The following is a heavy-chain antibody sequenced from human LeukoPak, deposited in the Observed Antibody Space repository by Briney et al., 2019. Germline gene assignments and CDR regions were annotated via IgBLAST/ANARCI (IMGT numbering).Heavy chain of an antibody. CDR3: ARGDLVRDPLDY. V-gene: IGHV3-30-3*01. J-gene: IGHJ4*02. Sequence: HPGRSLRLSCAASGFTFSNHAMHWVRQAPGKGLEWVAVISFDGSNKFYADSVKGRFTISRDNSKNTLYLQMNSLRAEDTAVYYCARGDLVRDPLDYWGQGTLVTVSS. CDR1: GFTFSNHA. D-gene: IGHD2-8*02. CDR2: ISFDGSNK.